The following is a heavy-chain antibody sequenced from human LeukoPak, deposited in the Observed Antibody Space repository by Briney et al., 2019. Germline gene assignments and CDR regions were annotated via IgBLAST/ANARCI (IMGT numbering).Heavy chain of an antibody. CDR2: IKQDGSEK. V-gene: IGHV3-7*04. Sequence: GGSLRLSCAASGFTFSSYWMSWVRQAPGKGLEWVANIKQDGSEKYYVDSVKGRFTISRDNAKNSLYLQMNSLRAEDTAVYYCARAPWDSSRWYRWTYYYYYMDVWGKGTTVTVSS. D-gene: IGHD6-13*01. CDR3: ARAPWDSSRWYRWTYYYYYMDV. J-gene: IGHJ6*03. CDR1: GFTFSSYW.